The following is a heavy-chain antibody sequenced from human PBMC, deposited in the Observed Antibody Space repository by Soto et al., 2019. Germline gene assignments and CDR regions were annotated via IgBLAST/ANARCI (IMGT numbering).Heavy chain of an antibody. J-gene: IGHJ4*02. CDR3: ARGSRFGGVIVENY. V-gene: IGHV1-8*01. CDR2: MNPNSGNT. D-gene: IGHD3-16*02. CDR1: GYTFTSYD. Sequence: ASVKVSCKASGYTFTSYDINWVRQATGQGLEWMGWMNPNSGNTGYAQKFQGRVTMTRNTSISTAYMELSSLRSEHTAVYYCARGSRFGGVIVENYWGQGTLVTVSS.